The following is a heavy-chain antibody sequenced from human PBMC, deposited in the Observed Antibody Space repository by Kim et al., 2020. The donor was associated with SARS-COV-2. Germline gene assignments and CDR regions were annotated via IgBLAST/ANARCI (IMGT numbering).Heavy chain of an antibody. CDR3: ARMVIYCSSTSCYYYGMDV. Sequence: GGSLRLSCAASGFTFSDYYMSWIRQAPGKGLEWVSYISSSGSTIYYADSVKGRFTISRDNAKNSLYLQMNSLRAEDTAVYYCARMVIYCSSTSCYYYGMDVWGQGTTVTVSS. CDR1: GFTFSDYY. V-gene: IGHV3-11*01. CDR2: ISSSGSTI. J-gene: IGHJ6*02. D-gene: IGHD2-2*01.